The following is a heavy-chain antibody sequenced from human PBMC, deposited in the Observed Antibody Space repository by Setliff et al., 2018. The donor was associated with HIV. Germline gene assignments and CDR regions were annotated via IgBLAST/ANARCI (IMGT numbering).Heavy chain of an antibody. Sequence: PSETLSLTCTVSGGSISSSSYYWGWIRQPPGKGLEWIGSIYYSGSTYYNPSLKSRVTISLDTSKNQFSLKLSSVAAADTAVYYCARDDRCSGGCCYPYWGQGALVTVSS. J-gene: IGHJ4*02. CDR2: IYYSGST. CDR3: ARDDRCSGGCCYPY. V-gene: IGHV4-39*07. CDR1: GGSISSSSYY. D-gene: IGHD2-15*01.